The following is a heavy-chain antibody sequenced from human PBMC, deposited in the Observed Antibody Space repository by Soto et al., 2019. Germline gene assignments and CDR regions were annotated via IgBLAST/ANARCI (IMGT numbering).Heavy chain of an antibody. CDR2: VYFSGTT. V-gene: IGHV4-39*01. J-gene: IGHJ4*02. CDR1: GVSITTTSYY. CDR3: ARHGSY. Sequence: SETLSLTXTVSGVSITTTSYYWGWIRQPPGKGLEWIGSVYFSGTTYYNPSLKSRVTISVDTSKNHFSLRLSSVTAADTAIYYCARHGSYWGQGTLVTV.